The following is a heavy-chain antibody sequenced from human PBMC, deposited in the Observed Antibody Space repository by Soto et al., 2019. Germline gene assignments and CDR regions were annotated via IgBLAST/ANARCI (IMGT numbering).Heavy chain of an antibody. CDR3: ARDLEVTGTQFDY. D-gene: IGHD1-7*01. CDR2: ISYDGSNK. J-gene: IGHJ4*02. Sequence: QVQLVESGGGVVQPGRSLRLSCEASGFTFSSYARHWVRQAPGRGREWVAVISYDGSNKYYADSVKGRFTISRDNSKNTLYLQMNSLRAEDTAVYYCARDLEVTGTQFDYWGQGTLVTVSS. CDR1: GFTFSSYA. V-gene: IGHV3-30-3*01.